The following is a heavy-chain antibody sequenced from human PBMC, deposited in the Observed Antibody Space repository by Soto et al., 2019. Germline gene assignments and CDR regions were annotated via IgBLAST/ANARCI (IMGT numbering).Heavy chain of an antibody. J-gene: IGHJ5*02. CDR2: INHSGST. V-gene: IGHV4-34*01. CDR1: GGSFSGYY. Sequence: SETLSLTCAVYGGSFSGYYWSWIRQPPGKGLEWIGEINHSGSTNYNPSLKSRVTIPVDTSKNQFSLKLSSVTAADTAVYYCAKRARLRTNWFDPWGQGTLVTVSS. CDR3: AKRARLRTNWFDP. D-gene: IGHD5-12*01.